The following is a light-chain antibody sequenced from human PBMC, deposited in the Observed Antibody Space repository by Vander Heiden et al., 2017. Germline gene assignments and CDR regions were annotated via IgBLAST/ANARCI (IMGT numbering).Light chain of an antibody. Sequence: SYVLTQPPSVSVAPGQTATITCGGNKIGSKSVHWYQQKTGQAPILVVHDDSDRPPGIPERFSASNSGNTATLTISSVGAGDEADYFCQMGDTVRDHFVFGGGTKLTVL. CDR2: DDS. V-gene: IGLV3-21*02. J-gene: IGLJ1*01. CDR3: QMGDTVRDHFV. CDR1: KIGSKS.